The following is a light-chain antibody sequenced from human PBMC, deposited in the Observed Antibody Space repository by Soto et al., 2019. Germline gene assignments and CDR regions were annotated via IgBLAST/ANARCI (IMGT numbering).Light chain of an antibody. CDR3: CSYAGSSFYV. Sequence: QSVLTQPASVSGSPRQSITISCTGTSSDVGSYNLVSWYQQHPGKAPKLMIYEVSKRPSGVSNRFSGSKSGNTASLTISGLQAEDEADYYCCSYAGSSFYVFGTETKVTVL. V-gene: IGLV2-23*02. CDR2: EVS. J-gene: IGLJ1*01. CDR1: SSDVGSYNL.